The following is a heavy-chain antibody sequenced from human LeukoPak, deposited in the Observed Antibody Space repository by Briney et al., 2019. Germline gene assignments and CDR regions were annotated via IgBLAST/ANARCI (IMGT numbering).Heavy chain of an antibody. Sequence: GGSLRLSCAASGFTLSSNYMRWVRKAPGKGLEWVSVIYSGGRTYYAESVKGRFTISRKNSKNTLYHQMSSLSAEDTAVYYCARKGPVIREDIWGQGTMVTVSS. CDR3: ARKGPVIREDI. CDR1: GFTLSSNY. J-gene: IGHJ3*02. D-gene: IGHD3-10*01. CDR2: IYSGGRT. V-gene: IGHV3-53*01.